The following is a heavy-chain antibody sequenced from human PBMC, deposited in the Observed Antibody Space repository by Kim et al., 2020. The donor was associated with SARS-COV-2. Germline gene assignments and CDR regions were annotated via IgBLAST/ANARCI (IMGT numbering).Heavy chain of an antibody. CDR3: AKSPTIVLMVYALR. J-gene: IGHJ4*02. CDR2: ISGSGGST. D-gene: IGHD2-8*01. V-gene: IGHV3-23*01. Sequence: GGSLRLSCAASGFTFISYAMSWVRQAPGKGLEWVSVISGSGGSTYYADSVKGRLTISRDNSKNTLYLQMNSLRAEDTAVYYCAKSPTIVLMVYALRWGQGTPVTVSS. CDR1: GFTFISYA.